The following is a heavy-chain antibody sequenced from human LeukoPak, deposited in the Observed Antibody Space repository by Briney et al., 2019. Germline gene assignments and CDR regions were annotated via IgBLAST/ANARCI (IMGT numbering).Heavy chain of an antibody. Sequence: SETLSLTCAVYGGSFSGYYWSWIRQPAGKGLEWIGRIYTSGSTNYNPSLKSRVTMSVDTSKNQFSLKLSSVTAADTAVYYCARDLLDCSSTSCYDYYYYYMDVWGKGTTVTISS. CDR3: ARDLLDCSSTSCYDYYYYYMDV. D-gene: IGHD2-2*01. V-gene: IGHV4-4*07. CDR1: GGSFSGYY. J-gene: IGHJ6*03. CDR2: IYTSGST.